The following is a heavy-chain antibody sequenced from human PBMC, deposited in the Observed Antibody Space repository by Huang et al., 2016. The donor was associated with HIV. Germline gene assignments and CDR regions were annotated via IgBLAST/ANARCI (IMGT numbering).Heavy chain of an antibody. Sequence: EVQLVESGGGLVQPGGSLRLSCAASEFSFSTYWMVWLRQGPGKGLEWVASIKEDGGQKDYLDSVKGRFIISRDNSKHSLYLQMNNLRTEDTAIYYCACDPFIKAFDIWGQGTMVTVSS. V-gene: IGHV3-7*01. CDR3: ACDPFIKAFDI. J-gene: IGHJ3*02. CDR2: IKEDGGQK. CDR1: EFSFSTYW.